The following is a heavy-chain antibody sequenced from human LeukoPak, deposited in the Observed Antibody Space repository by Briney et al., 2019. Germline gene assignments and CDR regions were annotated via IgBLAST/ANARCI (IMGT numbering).Heavy chain of an antibody. CDR3: ARAGYGDRSRYY. Sequence: PSQTLSLTCAVSGGSISSGGYSWSWIRQPPGKGLEWIGYIYHSGSTYYNPSLKSRVTISVDRSKNQFSLKLSSVTAADTAVYYCARAGYGDRSRYYWGQGTLVTVSS. D-gene: IGHD4-17*01. CDR1: GGSISSGGYS. CDR2: IYHSGST. V-gene: IGHV4-30-2*01. J-gene: IGHJ4*02.